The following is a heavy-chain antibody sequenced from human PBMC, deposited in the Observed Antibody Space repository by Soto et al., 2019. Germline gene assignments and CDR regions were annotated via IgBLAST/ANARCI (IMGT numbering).Heavy chain of an antibody. CDR2: IYSGGST. D-gene: IGHD6-6*01. J-gene: IGHJ6*02. CDR1: GFTVSSNY. Sequence: EVQLVETGGGLIQPGGSLRLSCAASGFTVSSNYMSWVRQAPGKGLEWVSVIYSGGSTYYADSVKGRFTISRDNSKTTLYLQMNSLRAEDTAVYYCARDRDSSSAVPFGYYGMDVWGQGTTVTVSS. V-gene: IGHV3-53*02. CDR3: ARDRDSSSAVPFGYYGMDV.